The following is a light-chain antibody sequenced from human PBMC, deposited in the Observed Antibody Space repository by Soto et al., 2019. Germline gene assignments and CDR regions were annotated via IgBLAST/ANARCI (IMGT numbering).Light chain of an antibody. J-gene: IGLJ3*02. CDR1: NIGSKN. Sequence: SYELTQPLSVSVALGQTARITCGGNNIGSKNVHWYQQKPGQAPVLVIYRDINRPSGIPERFSGSNSGNTATLTISRAQAGDEADYYCQVWDSSTLGVFGGGTQLTVL. CDR3: QVWDSSTLGV. V-gene: IGLV3-9*01. CDR2: RDI.